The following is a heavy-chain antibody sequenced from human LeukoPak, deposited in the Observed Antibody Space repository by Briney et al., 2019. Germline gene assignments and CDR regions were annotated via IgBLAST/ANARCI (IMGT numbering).Heavy chain of an antibody. V-gene: IGHV3-74*01. CDR1: GFSFSSSW. J-gene: IGHJ4*02. CDR3: ATQSYGLFHY. D-gene: IGHD4-17*01. CDR2: INDDETST. Sequence: PGGSLRLSCAASGFSFSSSWMHWVGQVPGKGLEGVSRINDDETSTTYAESVKGRFTISTDNAKNSLYLQVDSLRGEDTAVYYCATQSYGLFHYWGQGTLVTVSS.